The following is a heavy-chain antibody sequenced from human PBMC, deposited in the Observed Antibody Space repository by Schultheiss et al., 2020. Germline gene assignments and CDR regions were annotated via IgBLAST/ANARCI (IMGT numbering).Heavy chain of an antibody. CDR2: INPSNGDT. J-gene: IGHJ6*02. D-gene: IGHD5-24*01. Sequence: VKVSCRASGYTFTGNYLHWVRQAPGQGLEWMGWINPSNGDTDYAQKFQGRVTMTGDTSITTVYMEVSRLRSDDTAVYYCARDRAYYYYGMDDWGQGTTVTVSS. V-gene: IGHV1-2*02. CDR3: ARDRAYYYYGMDD. CDR1: GYTFTGNY.